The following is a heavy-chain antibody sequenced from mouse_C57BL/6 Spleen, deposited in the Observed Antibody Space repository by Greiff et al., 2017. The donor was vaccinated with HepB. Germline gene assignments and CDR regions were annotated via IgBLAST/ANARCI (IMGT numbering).Heavy chain of an antibody. J-gene: IGHJ4*01. V-gene: IGHV1-69*01. CDR3: ARSEERGYAMDY. CDR1: GYTFTSYW. CDR2: IDPSDSYT. Sequence: QVQLQQPGAELVMPGASVKLSCKASGYTFTSYWMHWVKQRPGQGLEWIGEIDPSDSYTNYNQKFKGKATLTVDKSSTTAYMQLSSLTSEDSAVDYCARSEERGYAMDYWGQGTSVTVSS.